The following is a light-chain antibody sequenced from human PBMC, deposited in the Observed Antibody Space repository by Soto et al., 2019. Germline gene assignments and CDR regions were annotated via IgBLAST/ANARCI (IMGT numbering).Light chain of an antibody. J-gene: IGLJ1*01. V-gene: IGLV2-14*01. CDR1: SSDVGGYNY. CDR3: SSYTSSSSLGV. CDR2: DVS. Sequence: QSVLTQPASVSGSPGQSITISCTGTSSDVGGYNYVSWYQQHPGKASKLMIYDVSNRPSGVSNRFSGPKSGNTASLTISGLQAEDEADYYCSSYTSSSSLGVFGTGTKVTVL.